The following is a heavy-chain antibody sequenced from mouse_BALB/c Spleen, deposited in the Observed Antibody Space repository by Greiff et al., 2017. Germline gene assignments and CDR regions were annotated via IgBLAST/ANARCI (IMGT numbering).Heavy chain of an antibody. V-gene: IGHV5-6-2*01. CDR1: GFTFSSYY. CDR3: ARRGDWYFDV. J-gene: IGHJ1*01. Sequence: EVKVVESGGGLVKLGGSLKLSCAASGFTFSSYYMSWVRQTPEKRLELVAAINSNGGSTYYPDTVKGRFTISRDNAKNTLYLQMSSLKSEDTALYYCARRGDWYFDVWGAGTTVTVSS. CDR2: INSNGGST.